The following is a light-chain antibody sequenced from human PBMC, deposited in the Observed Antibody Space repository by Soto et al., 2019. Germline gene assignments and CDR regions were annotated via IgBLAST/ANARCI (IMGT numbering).Light chain of an antibody. CDR2: EVT. CDR1: SSDVGIYNY. V-gene: IGLV2-14*01. J-gene: IGLJ1*01. CDR3: SSYPRSCTRV. Sequence: QSALTQPASVSGSAGQSIAISCTGSSSDVGIYNYVSWYQQHPGKVPKLIIYEVTSRPSGVSIRFSGSKSGNTAALTISGRQPEDEGDYYGSSYPRSCTRVFGTGTKLTVL.